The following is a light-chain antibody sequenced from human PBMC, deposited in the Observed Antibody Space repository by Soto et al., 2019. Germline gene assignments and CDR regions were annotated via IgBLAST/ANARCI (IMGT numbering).Light chain of an antibody. V-gene: IGLV2-14*01. J-gene: IGLJ2*01. Sequence: QSALTQPASVSGSPGHSITISCTGSSSEIGVYHYVSWYQQRPGEAPQLLIYDVSDRPSGVSNRFSGSRSGNTASLLISGLQAEDEGDYYCSAYTITSTLVFGGGTKLTVL. CDR1: SSEIGVYHY. CDR3: SAYTITSTLV. CDR2: DVS.